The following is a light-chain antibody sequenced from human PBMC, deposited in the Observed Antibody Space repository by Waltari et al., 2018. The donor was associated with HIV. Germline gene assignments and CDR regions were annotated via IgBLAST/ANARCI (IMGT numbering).Light chain of an antibody. CDR2: NNN. J-gene: IGLJ3*02. CDR3: AVWDDSLNGRV. CDR1: GSNIGSNI. Sequence: QSVVTQPPSVSGIPGQRVTISCSGSGSNIGSNIVNWYQQFPGTAPKLLIYNNNERPSGVPARFSGSKSGASASLAISGLQSQDEGDYYCAVWDDSLNGRVFGGGTKLTVL. V-gene: IGLV1-44*01.